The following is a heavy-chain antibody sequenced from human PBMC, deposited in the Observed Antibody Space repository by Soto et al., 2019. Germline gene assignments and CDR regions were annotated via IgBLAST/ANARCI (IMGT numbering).Heavy chain of an antibody. Sequence: PGWSLRLSCAASGFTLSTYDMHWVRQAEGKGLEWVSSLGATDDPYYLVSVKGRFTISRENAKNSLYLQMNNLRAGDTAVYYCARAYSGRLPRRADYYYAIDGWGQGTKVTVSS. CDR3: ARAYSGRLPRRADYYYAIDG. J-gene: IGHJ6*02. V-gene: IGHV3-13*05. D-gene: IGHD2-15*01. CDR2: LGATDDP. CDR1: GFTLSTYD.